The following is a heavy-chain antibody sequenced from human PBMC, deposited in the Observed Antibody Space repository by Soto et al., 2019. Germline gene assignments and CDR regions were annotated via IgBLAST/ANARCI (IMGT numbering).Heavy chain of an antibody. J-gene: IGHJ4*02. CDR1: GGSVRSGSYY. CDR2: IYQSGTT. CDR3: ARDSSGRHDY. D-gene: IGHD3-22*01. Sequence: PSETLSLTCSVSGGSVRSGSYYWTWIRQPPGKGLEWIGYIYQSGTTNYNASLMSRVTISIDTSKNQFFLKLNSVTAADTAVYYCARDSSGRHDYWGQGTLVTVSS. V-gene: IGHV4-61*01.